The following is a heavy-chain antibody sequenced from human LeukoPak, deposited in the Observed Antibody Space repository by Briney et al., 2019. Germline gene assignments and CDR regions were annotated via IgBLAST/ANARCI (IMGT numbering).Heavy chain of an antibody. CDR1: GFTFSSYA. J-gene: IGHJ4*02. V-gene: IGHV3-23*01. Sequence: PGGSLRLSCAASGFTFSSYAMSWVRQAPGKGLEWVSAISGSGGSTHYADSVKGRFTISRDNSKNTLYLQMNSLRAEDTAVYYCAKDPIAAAASRGHFDYWGQGTLVTVSS. CDR3: AKDPIAAAASRGHFDY. CDR2: ISGSGGST. D-gene: IGHD6-13*01.